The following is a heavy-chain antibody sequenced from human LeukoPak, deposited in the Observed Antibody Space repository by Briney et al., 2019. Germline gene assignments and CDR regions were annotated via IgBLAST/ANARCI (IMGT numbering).Heavy chain of an antibody. Sequence: GGSLRLSCAASGFSFCGYSMNWVRQAPGKGLEWVSSISSRSTYIYYADSLKGRFTISRDNAKNSLHLQMKGLRVEDTAVYYCARGAFDYPGRDYFDYWGQGTQVTVSS. CDR2: ISSRSTYI. CDR1: GFSFCGYS. V-gene: IGHV3-21*06. J-gene: IGHJ4*02. D-gene: IGHD3-9*01. CDR3: ARGAFDYPGRDYFDY.